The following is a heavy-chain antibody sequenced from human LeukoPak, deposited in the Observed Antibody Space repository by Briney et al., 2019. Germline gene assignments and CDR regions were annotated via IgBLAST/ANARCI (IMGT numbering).Heavy chain of an antibody. D-gene: IGHD2-15*01. CDR1: GFTFSSYE. CDR2: ISSSGSTI. V-gene: IGHV3-48*03. J-gene: IGHJ4*02. Sequence: PGGSLRLSCAASGFTFSSYEMNWVRQAPGKGLEWVSYISSSGSTIYYADSVKGRFTISRDNAKNSLYLQMNSLRAEDTAVYYCAGYCGGGSCYLPPTWGQGTLVTVSS. CDR3: AGYCGGGSCYLPPT.